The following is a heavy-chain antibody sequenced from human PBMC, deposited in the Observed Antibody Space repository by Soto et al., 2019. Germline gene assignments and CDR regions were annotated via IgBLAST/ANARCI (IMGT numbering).Heavy chain of an antibody. CDR3: AHRSLAPACFDS. V-gene: IGHV2-5*02. Sequence: SGPTLVNPTQTLTLTCTFSGFSLSTSGVGVGWIRQPPGKALEWLALIYWDDDKRYSPSLESRLTITKDTSKNQVVLTMTNLDPVDTGTYYCAHRSLAPACFDSWGLGTLVTVSS. CDR1: GFSLSTSGVG. CDR2: IYWDDDK. J-gene: IGHJ4*02. D-gene: IGHD2-2*01.